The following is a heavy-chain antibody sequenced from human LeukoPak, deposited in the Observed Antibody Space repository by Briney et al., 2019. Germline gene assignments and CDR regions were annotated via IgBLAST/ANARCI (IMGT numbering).Heavy chain of an antibody. Sequence: GESLKISCKGSGYNFDTYRIAWMRQMPGKGLEWMGIIYPADSDTRYRPSFQGQVTISADKSITTAYLQWSSLKASDTAIYYCARGYGAYLGYWGQGTLVTVSS. J-gene: IGHJ4*02. D-gene: IGHD4-17*01. CDR2: IYPADSDT. CDR1: GYNFDTYR. V-gene: IGHV5-51*01. CDR3: ARGYGAYLGY.